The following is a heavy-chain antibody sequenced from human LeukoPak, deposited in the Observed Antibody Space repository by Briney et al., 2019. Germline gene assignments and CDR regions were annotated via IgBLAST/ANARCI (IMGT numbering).Heavy chain of an antibody. J-gene: IGHJ4*02. V-gene: IGHV3-21*01. CDR3: AREFNTVGNFDY. CDR2: IYFTGNYI. CDR1: GFTFIRYS. Sequence: PGGSLRLSCVTSGFTFIRYSMRWVRQAPGKGLEWVSSIYFTGNYISYADSVKGRFTISRDNAKNSLYLQMNSLRAEDTAVYYCAREFNTVGNFDYWGQGTLVTVSS. D-gene: IGHD3-10*01.